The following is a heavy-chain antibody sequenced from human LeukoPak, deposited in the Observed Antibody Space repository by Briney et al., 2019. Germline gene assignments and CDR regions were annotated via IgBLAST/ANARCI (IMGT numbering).Heavy chain of an antibody. D-gene: IGHD3-22*01. J-gene: IGHJ4*02. CDR3: ARDLLRQAYYDSSGYLDY. CDR1: GFTFSSYA. Sequence: TGGSLRLSCAASGFTFSSYAMHWVRQAPGKGLEWVAVISYDGSNKYYADSVKGRFTISRDNSKNTLYLQMNSLRAEDTAVYYCARDLLRQAYYDSSGYLDYWGQGTLVTVSS. V-gene: IGHV3-30-3*01. CDR2: ISYDGSNK.